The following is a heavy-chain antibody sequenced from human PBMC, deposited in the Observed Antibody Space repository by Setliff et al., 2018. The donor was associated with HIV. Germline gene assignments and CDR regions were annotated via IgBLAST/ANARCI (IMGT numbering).Heavy chain of an antibody. D-gene: IGHD3-22*01. CDR1: GGSISSGDYY. CDR2: IHYTGST. Sequence: SETLSLTCTVSGGSISSGDYYWSWIRQPPGKGLEWIGYIHYTGSTYYNPSLKSRGTISVDTSKNQFSLKLSSVTAADAAVYYCAGRVYYYDSSGYLREEGFDPWGQGTLVTVSS. J-gene: IGHJ5*02. CDR3: AGRVYYYDSSGYLREEGFDP. V-gene: IGHV4-30-4*08.